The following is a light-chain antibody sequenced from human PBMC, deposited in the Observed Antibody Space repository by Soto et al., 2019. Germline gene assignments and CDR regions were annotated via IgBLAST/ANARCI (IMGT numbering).Light chain of an antibody. CDR2: EVS. CDR3: NSYTSKSMVV. Sequence: QSVLTQPASVSGSPGQSITISCTGTSSDVGGYNYVSWYQQHPGKAPKLIIYEVSNRPTGVSNRFSGAKSGNTASLTISGLQAEDEADYYCNSYTSKSMVVFGTGTKLTVL. CDR1: SSDVGGYNY. V-gene: IGLV2-14*01. J-gene: IGLJ1*01.